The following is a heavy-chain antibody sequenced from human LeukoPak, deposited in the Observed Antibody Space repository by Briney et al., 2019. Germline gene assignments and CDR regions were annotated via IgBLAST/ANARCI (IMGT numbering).Heavy chain of an antibody. CDR2: IWYDGSNK. CDR3: ARDSSNDGSSWLD. CDR1: GFTFSSYG. J-gene: IGHJ4*02. D-gene: IGHD6-13*01. Sequence: PGGSLRLSCAASGFTFSSYGMHWVRQAPGKGLEWVAVIWYDGSNKYYADSVKGRFTISRDNSKNTLYLQMNSLRAEDTAVYYCARDSSNDGSSWLDWGQGTLVTVSS. V-gene: IGHV3-33*01.